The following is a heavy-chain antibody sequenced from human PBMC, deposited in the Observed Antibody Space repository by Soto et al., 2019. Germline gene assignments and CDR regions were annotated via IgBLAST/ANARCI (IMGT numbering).Heavy chain of an antibody. CDR3: ARGRYGSGSYHNYYYFGMDV. CDR1: GGTFSSYA. D-gene: IGHD3-10*01. CDR2: IIPIFGTA. J-gene: IGHJ6*02. V-gene: IGHV1-69*13. Sequence: SVKVSCKASGGTFSSYAISWVRQAPGQGLEWMGGIIPIFGTANYAQKFQGRVTITADESTSTAYMELSSLRSEDTAVYYCARGRYGSGSYHNYYYFGMDVWGQGTTVTVSS.